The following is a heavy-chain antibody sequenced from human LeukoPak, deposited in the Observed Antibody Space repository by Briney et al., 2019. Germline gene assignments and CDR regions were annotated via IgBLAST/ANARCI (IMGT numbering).Heavy chain of an antibody. V-gene: IGHV3-7*03. CDR1: GFTLSSYW. J-gene: IGHJ4*02. Sequence: GGSLRLSCAASGFTLSSYWMSWVRQAPGKGLEWVANIKQDGSEKYYVDSVKGRFTISRDNARNSLYLQMNSLRAEDTAVYYCARWRLYCSSTSCYFDYWGQGTLVTVSS. D-gene: IGHD2-2*01. CDR2: IKQDGSEK. CDR3: ARWRLYCSSTSCYFDY.